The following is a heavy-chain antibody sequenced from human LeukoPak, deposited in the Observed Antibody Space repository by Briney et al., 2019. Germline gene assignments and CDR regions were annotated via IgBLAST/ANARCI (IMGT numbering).Heavy chain of an antibody. CDR1: GFTFSNYW. Sequence: GGSLRLSCAASGFTFSNYWMHWVRQAPGKGLVWVARINSDGSSTTYADSVKGRFTISRDNAKNTLYLQMNSLRAEDTAVYYCARDYGRSRDYGMDVWGQGTTVTVSS. CDR3: ARDYGRSRDYGMDV. V-gene: IGHV3-74*01. D-gene: IGHD3-10*01. J-gene: IGHJ6*02. CDR2: INSDGSST.